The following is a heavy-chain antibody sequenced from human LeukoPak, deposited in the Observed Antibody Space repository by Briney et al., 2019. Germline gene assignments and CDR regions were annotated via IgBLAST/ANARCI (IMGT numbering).Heavy chain of an antibody. V-gene: IGHV4-34*01. CDR2: INHSGST. CDR3: ARGALSSPYYDFWSGYPRQYNWFDP. CDR1: GGSFSGYY. Sequence: SETLSLTCAVYGGSFSGYYWSWIRQPPGKGLELSGEINHSGSTNYNPSLNSLVTISVDTSKNQFSMKLSSVTAADTAVYYCARGALSSPYYDFWSGYPRQYNWFDPWGQGTLVTVSS. D-gene: IGHD3-3*01. J-gene: IGHJ5*02.